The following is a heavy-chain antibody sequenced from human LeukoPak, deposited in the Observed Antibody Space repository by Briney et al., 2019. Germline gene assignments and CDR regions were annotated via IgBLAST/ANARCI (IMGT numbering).Heavy chain of an antibody. Sequence: KPSETLSLTCTVSGASISSYYWSWIRQPAGKGLEWIGRIYTSGSTNYNPSLNSRITMSIDTSKNQFSLKLSSVTAADTAAYYCARYSSGWSIDNGQFDHWGQGTLVTVSS. CDR1: GASISSYY. CDR3: ARYSSGWSIDNGQFDH. CDR2: IYTSGST. D-gene: IGHD6-19*01. V-gene: IGHV4-4*07. J-gene: IGHJ4*02.